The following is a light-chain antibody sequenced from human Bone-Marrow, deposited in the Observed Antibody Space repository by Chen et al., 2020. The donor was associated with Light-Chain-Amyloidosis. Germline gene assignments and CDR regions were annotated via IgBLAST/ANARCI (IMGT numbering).Light chain of an antibody. J-gene: IGLJ3*02. CDR3: QVWDRSCDRPV. Sequence: SYVRTQPSSVSVAPGQTATIACGGNNIGSTSVHWYQQTPGQAPLLVVYDDSDRPSGIPERLSGSNSGNTATLTISRVEAGDEADYYCQVWDRSCDRPVFGGGTKLTVL. CDR1: NIGSTS. V-gene: IGLV3-21*02. CDR2: DDS.